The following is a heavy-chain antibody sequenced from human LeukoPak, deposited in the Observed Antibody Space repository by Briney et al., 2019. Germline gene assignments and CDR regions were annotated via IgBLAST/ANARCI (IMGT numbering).Heavy chain of an antibody. D-gene: IGHD3-16*02. CDR1: GYTFSSYY. CDR2: INPSSGST. V-gene: IGHV1-46*01. J-gene: IGHJ4*02. Sequence: GASVKVSYKASGYTFSSYYMHWVRQAPGQGLEWMGIINPSSGSTSYAHKFQGRVTMTRDTSTSTVYMELSSLRAEDTAVYYCARVSYVFRTPDYWGQGTLVTVSS. CDR3: ARVSYVFRTPDY.